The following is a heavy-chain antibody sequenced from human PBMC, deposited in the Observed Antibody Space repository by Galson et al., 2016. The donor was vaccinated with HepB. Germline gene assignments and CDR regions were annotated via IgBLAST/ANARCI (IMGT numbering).Heavy chain of an antibody. V-gene: IGHV3-23*01. J-gene: IGHJ4*02. D-gene: IGHD3-3*02. CDR1: GFTFSSYA. CDR2: IGGSDGKT. Sequence: SLRLSCAASGFTFSSYAISWVRQAPGKGLQWVSTIGGSDGKTYYADSGKGRFTISRDNSKNTLYLQQNSLRAEDTALYYCAKDQSHFWSHFDSWGRGTLVTVSS. CDR3: AKDQSHFWSHFDS.